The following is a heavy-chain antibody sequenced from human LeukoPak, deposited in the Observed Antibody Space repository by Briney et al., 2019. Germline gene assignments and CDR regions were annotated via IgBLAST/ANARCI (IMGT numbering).Heavy chain of an antibody. CDR3: AHTYLESLLFTGESTVTFDP. V-gene: IGHV2-5*01. D-gene: IGHD3-3*01. CDR1: GFSLSTSGVG. CDR2: IYWNDDK. J-gene: IGHJ5*02. Sequence: SGPTLVKPTQTLTLTCTFSGFSLSTSGVGVGWIRQPPGKALEWLALIYWNDDKRYSPSLKSRLTITKDTSKNQVVLTMTNMDPVDTATYYCAHTYLESLLFTGESTVTFDPWGQGTLVTVSS.